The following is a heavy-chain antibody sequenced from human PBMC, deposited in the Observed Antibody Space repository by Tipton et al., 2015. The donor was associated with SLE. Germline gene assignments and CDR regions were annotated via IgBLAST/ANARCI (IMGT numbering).Heavy chain of an antibody. CDR2: IYYSGST. Sequence: TLSLTCTVSGGSINSSSYYWGWIRQPPGKGLEWIGSIYYSGSTYYNPSLKSRVTISVDTSKSQFSLKLSSVTAADTAVYYCARPPLNYYDSDWYFDLWGRGTLVTVSS. V-gene: IGHV4-39*07. D-gene: IGHD3-22*01. J-gene: IGHJ2*01. CDR3: ARPPLNYYDSDWYFDL. CDR1: GGSINSSSYY.